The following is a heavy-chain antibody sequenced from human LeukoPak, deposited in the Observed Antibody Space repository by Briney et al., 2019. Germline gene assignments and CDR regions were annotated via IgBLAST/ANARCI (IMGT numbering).Heavy chain of an antibody. J-gene: IGHJ4*02. CDR2: INWNGGST. Sequence: GGSLRPSCAASGFTFDDYGMSWVRQAPGKGLEWVSGINWNGGSTGYADSVKGRFTISRDNAKNSLYLQMNSLRAEDTALYYCARDGGDYSNLYYFDYWGQGTLVTVSS. CDR1: GFTFDDYG. V-gene: IGHV3-20*04. CDR3: ARDGGDYSNLYYFDY. D-gene: IGHD4-11*01.